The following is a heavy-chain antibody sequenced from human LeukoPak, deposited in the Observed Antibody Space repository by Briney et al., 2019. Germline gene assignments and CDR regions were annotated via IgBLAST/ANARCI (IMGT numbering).Heavy chain of an antibody. CDR1: GFTFSDYY. Sequence: GGSLRLSCAASGFTFSDYYMSWIRQAPGSGLEWVSYISSSSSYTNYADSVKGRFTISRDNAKNSLYLQMNSLRAEDTAVYYCAREGCSGGSCYSFFDYWGQGTLVTVSS. V-gene: IGHV3-11*06. D-gene: IGHD2-15*01. CDR2: ISSSSSYT. CDR3: AREGCSGGSCYSFFDY. J-gene: IGHJ4*02.